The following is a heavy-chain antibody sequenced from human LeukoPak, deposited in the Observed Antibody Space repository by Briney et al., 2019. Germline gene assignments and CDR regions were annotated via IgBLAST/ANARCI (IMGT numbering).Heavy chain of an antibody. CDR2: IYYSGST. Sequence: PSETLSLTCTVSGGSISSSSYYWGWIRQPPGKGLEWIGSIYYSGSTYYNPSLKRRVTISVYTSKNQFSLKLSSVTAADTAVYYCARFDYGGPTYYFDYWGQGTLVTVSS. CDR3: ARFDYGGPTYYFDY. D-gene: IGHD3-16*01. V-gene: IGHV4-39*01. CDR1: GGSISSSSYY. J-gene: IGHJ4*02.